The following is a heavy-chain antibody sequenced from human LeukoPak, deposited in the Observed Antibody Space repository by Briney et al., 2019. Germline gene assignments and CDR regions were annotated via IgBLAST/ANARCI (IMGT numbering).Heavy chain of an antibody. CDR2: ISSSGSTI. J-gene: IGHJ3*02. D-gene: IGHD3-10*01. CDR3: ARDGRGALITMARGVLRSDPFDI. CDR1: GFTFSDYY. Sequence: GGSLRLSCAASGFTFSDYYMSWLRQAPGKGLEWVSYISSSGSTIYYADSVKGRFTISRDNAKNSLYLQMNSLRAEDTAVYYCARDGRGALITMARGVLRSDPFDIWGQGAMVTVSS. V-gene: IGHV3-11*01.